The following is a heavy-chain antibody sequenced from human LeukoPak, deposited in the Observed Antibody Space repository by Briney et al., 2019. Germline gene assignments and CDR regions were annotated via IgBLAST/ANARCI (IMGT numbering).Heavy chain of an antibody. J-gene: IGHJ4*02. CDR1: GGSISSGDYY. V-gene: IGHV4-30-4*01. Sequence: PSETLSLTCTVSGGSISSGDYYWSWIRQPPGKGLEWIGYISHSGSTYYNPSLKSRVTISVDTSKNQFSLKLSSVTAADTAVYYCARGGFYASGSYLHYFDYWGQGTLVTVSS. D-gene: IGHD3-10*01. CDR2: ISHSGST. CDR3: ARGGFYASGSYLHYFDY.